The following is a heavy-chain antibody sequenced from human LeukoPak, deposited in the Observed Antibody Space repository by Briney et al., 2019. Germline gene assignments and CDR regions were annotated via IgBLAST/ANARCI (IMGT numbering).Heavy chain of an antibody. CDR3: ARGSVLRYFDF. Sequence: SESLCLSCAASGFSISSYYWSWIRQAPGKGLEWIADIYYGGSTNYYPSLKSRVTISLNTNNNKFSLQQSSITAADTTVYYCARGSVLRYFDFWGQGTLVTVSS. J-gene: IGHJ4*02. CDR2: IYYGGST. V-gene: IGHV4-59*01. CDR1: GFSISSYY. D-gene: IGHD3-3*01.